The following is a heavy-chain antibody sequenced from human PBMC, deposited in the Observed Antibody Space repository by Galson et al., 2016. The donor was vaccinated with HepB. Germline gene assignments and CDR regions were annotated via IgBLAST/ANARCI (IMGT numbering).Heavy chain of an antibody. CDR3: AKCSVYNTGWCNSFDP. Sequence: SLRLSCAASGFTVSSSGMSWVRQAPGKGLEWVSSIRISGTNTFYADSVKGHFTISTSTSKSTLYLQMSSLSAEDTAVYYCAKCSVYNTGWCNSFDPWGQGTPVIVSA. CDR2: IRISGTNT. D-gene: IGHD2-8*02. V-gene: IGHV3-23*01. CDR1: GFTVSSSG. J-gene: IGHJ5*02.